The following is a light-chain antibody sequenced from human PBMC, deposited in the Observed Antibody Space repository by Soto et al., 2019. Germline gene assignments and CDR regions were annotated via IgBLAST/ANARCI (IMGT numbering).Light chain of an antibody. V-gene: IGKV1-5*01. CDR2: DAS. Sequence: DIQMTQSRSTLSSSLGDRVARTCRASQSISSWLAWYQQKPGKGPRLLIYDASTLESGVPSRFSGSGSGTEFTLTITSLQPDDFATYFCQQYNSYIPYNFGQGTKVDIK. CDR3: QQYNSYIPYN. CDR1: QSISSW. J-gene: IGKJ2*01.